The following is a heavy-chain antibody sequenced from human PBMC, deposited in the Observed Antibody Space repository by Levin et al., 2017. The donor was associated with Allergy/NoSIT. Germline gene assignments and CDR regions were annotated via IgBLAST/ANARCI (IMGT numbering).Heavy chain of an antibody. CDR2: IKQDGSEK. V-gene: IGHV3-7*01. CDR3: ARRYFDC. J-gene: IGHJ4*02. Sequence: GGSLRLSCEASGFTFSSFWMSWVRQAPGKGLEWVANIKQDGSEKHYVDSVKGRFTISRDNAKNSLYLQMNSLRAEDTAVYYCARRYFDCWGQGTLVTVSS. CDR1: GFTFSSFW.